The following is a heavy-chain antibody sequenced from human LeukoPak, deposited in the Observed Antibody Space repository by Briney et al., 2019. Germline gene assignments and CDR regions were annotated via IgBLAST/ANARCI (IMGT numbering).Heavy chain of an antibody. CDR2: IYSGGST. D-gene: IGHD3-22*01. CDR1: GFTFSSYA. J-gene: IGHJ5*02. CDR3: AREVPYYYDSSGYYVRWFDP. Sequence: GGSLRLSCAASGFTFSSYAMSWVRQAPGKGLEWVSVIYSGGSTYYADSVKGRFTISRDNSKNTLYLQMNSLRAEDTAVYYCAREVPYYYDSSGYYVRWFDPWGQGTLVTVSS. V-gene: IGHV3-53*01.